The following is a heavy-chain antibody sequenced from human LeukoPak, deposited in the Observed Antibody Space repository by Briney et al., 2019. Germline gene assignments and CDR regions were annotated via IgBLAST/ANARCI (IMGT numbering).Heavy chain of an antibody. CDR1: GFTFSSYS. CDR3: AKEMVRGVIIRNERGFDY. D-gene: IGHD3-10*01. Sequence: GGSLRLSCAASGFTFSSYSMNWVRQAPGKGLEWVSSISSSTNYIYYADSVKGRFTISRDNSKNTLYLQMNSLRAEDTAVYYCAKEMVRGVIIRNERGFDYWGQGTLVTVSS. CDR2: ISSSTNYI. J-gene: IGHJ4*02. V-gene: IGHV3-21*04.